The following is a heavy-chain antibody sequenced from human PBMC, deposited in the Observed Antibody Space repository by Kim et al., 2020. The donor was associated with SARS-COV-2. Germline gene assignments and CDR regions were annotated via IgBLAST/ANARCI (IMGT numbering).Heavy chain of an antibody. D-gene: IGHD3-22*01. V-gene: IGHV4-31*03. CDR1: GGSISSGGYY. Sequence: SETLSLTCTVSGGSISSGGYYWSWIRQHPGKGLEWIGYIYYSGSTYYNPSLKSRVTISVDTSKNQFSLKLSSVTAADTAVYYCAREPDNYYDSSALSPYEPGYYFDYWGQGTLVTVSS. CDR2: IYYSGST. CDR3: AREPDNYYDSSALSPYEPGYYFDY. J-gene: IGHJ4*02.